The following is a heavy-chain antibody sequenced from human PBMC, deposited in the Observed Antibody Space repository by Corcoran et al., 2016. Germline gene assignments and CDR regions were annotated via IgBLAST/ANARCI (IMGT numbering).Heavy chain of an antibody. CDR1: GGSISSGGYY. Sequence: QVQLQESGPGLVKPSQTLSLTCTVSGGSISSGGYYWSWIRQHPGKGLECIGYNYYSGSTYYNPSLKSRVTISVDTSKNQFSLTLSSVTAEDPAVYYCATYYYGSGSSGGWFDPWGQGTPVTVSS. CDR3: ATYYYGSGSSGGWFDP. J-gene: IGHJ5*02. CDR2: NYYSGST. D-gene: IGHD3-10*01. V-gene: IGHV4-31*03.